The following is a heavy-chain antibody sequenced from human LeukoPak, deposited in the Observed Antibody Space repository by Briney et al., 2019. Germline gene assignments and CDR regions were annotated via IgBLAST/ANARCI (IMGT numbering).Heavy chain of an antibody. CDR1: GFTFRSYT. CDR2: I. D-gene: IGHD4-17*01. Sequence: PGGSLRLSCAASGFTFRSYTMNWVRQAPGKGLEWVSSIKGRFTISRDNAKNSLYLQMNSLRVEDTAVYYCVRKSYGDLLDYDYHLDVWGKGTTVTVSS. J-gene: IGHJ6*03. CDR3: VRKSYGDLLDYDYHLDV. V-gene: IGHV3-21*01.